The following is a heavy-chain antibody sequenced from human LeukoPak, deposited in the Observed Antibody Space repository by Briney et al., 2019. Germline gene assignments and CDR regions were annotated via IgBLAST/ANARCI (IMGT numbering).Heavy chain of an antibody. D-gene: IGHD3-22*01. J-gene: IGHJ4*02. V-gene: IGHV1-69*13. CDR3: ASGYSPYYFDY. Sequence: SVKVSCKASGGTFSSYAISWVRQAPGQGLEWMGGIIPIFGTANYAQKFQGRVTITADESTSTAYMELSSLRSDDTAVYYCASGYSPYYFDYWGQGTLVTVSS. CDR1: GGTFSSYA. CDR2: IIPIFGTA.